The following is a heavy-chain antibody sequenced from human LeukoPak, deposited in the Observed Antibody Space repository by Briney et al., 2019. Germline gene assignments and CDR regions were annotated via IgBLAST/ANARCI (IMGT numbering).Heavy chain of an antibody. CDR1: GFTFSSYS. Sequence: TGGSLRLSCAASGFTFSSYSMNWVRQAPGKGLEWVSYISSSSSTIYYADSVKDRFTISRDNAKNSLYLQMDSLRAEDTGVYYCARSNQSDDYWGQGTLVTVSS. D-gene: IGHD1-14*01. V-gene: IGHV3-48*01. CDR2: ISSSSSTI. J-gene: IGHJ4*02. CDR3: ARSNQSDDY.